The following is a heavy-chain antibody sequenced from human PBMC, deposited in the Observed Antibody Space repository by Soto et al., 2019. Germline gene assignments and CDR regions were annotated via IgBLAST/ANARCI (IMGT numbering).Heavy chain of an antibody. D-gene: IGHD6-13*01. J-gene: IGHJ4*02. CDR1: GGSFSGYY. Sequence: QVQLQQWGAGLLKPSETLSLTCAVYGGSFSGYYWSWIRQPPGKGLEWIGEINHSGSTNYNPSLKSRVTISVDTSKNQFSLKLSSVTAADTAVYYCARGLITAAGTGWGQGTLVTVSS. V-gene: IGHV4-34*01. CDR2: INHSGST. CDR3: ARGLITAAGTG.